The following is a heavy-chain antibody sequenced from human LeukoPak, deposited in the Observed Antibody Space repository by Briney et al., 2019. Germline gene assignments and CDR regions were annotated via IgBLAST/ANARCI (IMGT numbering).Heavy chain of an antibody. J-gene: IGHJ3*02. V-gene: IGHV1-8*01. D-gene: IGHD3-10*01. Sequence: ASVKVSCKASGYTFTSYDINWVRQATGQGLEWMGWMNPNSGNTGYAQKFQGRVTMTRNTSISTAYMELSSLRSEDTAVYYCAKDMIRMVRGVAGAFDIWGQGTMVTVSS. CDR2: MNPNSGNT. CDR3: AKDMIRMVRGVAGAFDI. CDR1: GYTFTSYD.